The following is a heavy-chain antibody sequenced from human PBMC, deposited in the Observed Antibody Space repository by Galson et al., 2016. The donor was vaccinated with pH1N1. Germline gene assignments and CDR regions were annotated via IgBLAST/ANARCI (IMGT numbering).Heavy chain of an antibody. D-gene: IGHD1-26*01. J-gene: IGHJ4*02. CDR2: IYWDDDK. CDR1: GFSLSISGVG. V-gene: IGHV2-5*05. Sequence: PALVKPTQTLTLTCTFSGFSLSISGVGVGWIRQSPGKALEWLALIYWDDDKRYGPSLKSRLTITKDTSKNQMVLTMTNMDPVDTATYYCAHNRQRSGGTYYRPFDYWGQGTLVTVSS. CDR3: AHNRQRSGGTYYRPFDY.